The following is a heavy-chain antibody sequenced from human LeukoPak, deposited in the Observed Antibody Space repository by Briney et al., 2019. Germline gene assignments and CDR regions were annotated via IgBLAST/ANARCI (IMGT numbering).Heavy chain of an antibody. CDR3: ASSRGIVGATEGAFDI. Sequence: QSGGSLRLSCAASGFTVSSNYMSWVRQAPGKGLEWVSVIYSGGSTYYADSVKGRFTISRDNSKNTLYLQMNSLRAEDTAVYYCASSRGIVGATEGAFDIWGQGTMVTVSS. V-gene: IGHV3-53*01. CDR2: IYSGGST. CDR1: GFTVSSNY. J-gene: IGHJ3*02. D-gene: IGHD1-26*01.